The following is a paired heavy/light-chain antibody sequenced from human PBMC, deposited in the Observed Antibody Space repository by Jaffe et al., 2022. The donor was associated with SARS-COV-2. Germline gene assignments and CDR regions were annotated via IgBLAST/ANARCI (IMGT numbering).Light chain of an antibody. CDR3: QQYGSSPT. CDR2: GAS. Sequence: EIVLTQSPGTLSLSPGERATLSCRASQSVSSNYLAWYQQKPVQAPRLLIYGASSRAAGIPDRFSGSGSGTGFTLTISRLEPEDFAVYYCQQYGSSPTFGGGTKVEIK. V-gene: IGKV3-20*01. J-gene: IGKJ4*01. CDR1: QSVSSNY.
Heavy chain of an antibody. CDR2: ISWNGGSI. CDR3: AKGLYYDILTGYFSL. Sequence: EVQLVESGGGLAQPGRSLRLSCAASGFIFDDFAMNWVRQAPGKGLEWVSGISWNGGSIGYADSVKGRFTISRDNAKNSLYLQMNSLRAEDTALYYCAKGLYYDILTGYFSLWGQGTLVTVSS. CDR1: GFIFDDFA. D-gene: IGHD3-9*01. J-gene: IGHJ4*02. V-gene: IGHV3-9*01.